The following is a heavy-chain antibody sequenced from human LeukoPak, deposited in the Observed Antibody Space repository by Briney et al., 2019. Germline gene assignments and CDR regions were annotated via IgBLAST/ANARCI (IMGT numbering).Heavy chain of an antibody. CDR3: ARDYQYSSPDY. CDR1: GFTFSSYA. D-gene: IGHD6-6*01. V-gene: IGHV3-30*01. J-gene: IGHJ4*02. CDR2: ISYDGSNK. Sequence: GRSLRLSCAASGFTFSSYAMHWARQAPGKGLEWVAVISYDGSNKYYADSVKGRFTISRDNSKNTLYLQMNSLRAEDTAVYYCARDYQYSSPDYWGQGTLVTVSS.